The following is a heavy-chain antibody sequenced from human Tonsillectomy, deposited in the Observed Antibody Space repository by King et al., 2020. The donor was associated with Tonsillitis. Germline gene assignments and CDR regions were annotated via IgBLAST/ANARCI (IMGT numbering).Heavy chain of an antibody. J-gene: IGHJ4*02. CDR3: ARERGGGDSIEVIDY. V-gene: IGHV1-18*01. CDR1: DYSFIRYG. D-gene: IGHD6-19*01. CDR2: ISTYNGHT. Sequence: QLVQSGAEVKKPGASVKVSCKTSDYSFIRYGISWVRQAPGQGLEWMGWISTYNGHTNYAQKLQGRVTMTTDISTSIVYMELRSLRSDDTAVYYCARERGGGDSIEVIDYWGQGTLVTVSS.